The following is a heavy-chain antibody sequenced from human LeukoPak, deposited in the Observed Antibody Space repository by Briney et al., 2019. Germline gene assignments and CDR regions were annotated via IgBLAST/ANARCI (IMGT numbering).Heavy chain of an antibody. CDR2: IYYSGST. CDR1: GGSISSYY. D-gene: IGHD3-22*01. CDR3: ARGVRHDSSGYLWDYYYYYGMDV. J-gene: IGHJ6*02. V-gene: IGHV4-59*01. Sequence: SETLSLTCTVSGGSISSYYWSWIRQPPGKGLEWIGYIYYSGSTNYNPSLKSRVTISVDTSKNQFSLKLSSVTAADTAVYYCARGVRHDSSGYLWDYYYYYGMDVWGQGTTVTVSS.